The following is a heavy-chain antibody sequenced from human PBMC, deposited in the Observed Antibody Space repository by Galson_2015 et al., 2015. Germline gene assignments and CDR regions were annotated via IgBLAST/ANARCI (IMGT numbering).Heavy chain of an antibody. D-gene: IGHD3-10*01. Sequence: SLRLSCAASGFTFSSYAMSWVRQAPGKGLEWVAVISYDGSNKYYADSVKGRFTISRDNSKNTLYLQMNSLRAEDTAVYYCARDLRGIRGYFDYWGQGTLVTVSS. CDR2: ISYDGSNK. CDR1: GFTFSSYA. V-gene: IGHV3-30*03. J-gene: IGHJ4*02. CDR3: ARDLRGIRGYFDY.